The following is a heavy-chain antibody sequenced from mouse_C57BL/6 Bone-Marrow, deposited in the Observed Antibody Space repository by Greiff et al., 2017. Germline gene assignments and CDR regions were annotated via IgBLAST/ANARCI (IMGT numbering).Heavy chain of an antibody. Sequence: EVKVVESGGGLVKPGGSLKLSCAASGFTFSSYAMSWVRQTPEKRLEWVATISDGGSYTYYPDNVKGRFTISRDNAKNNLYLQMSHLKAEDTAMYYCARDDLWLLGLDYAMDYWVKEPQSPSPQ. CDR1: GFTFSSYA. J-gene: IGHJ4*01. CDR3: ARDDLWLLGLDYAMDY. V-gene: IGHV5-4*01. CDR2: ISDGGSYT. D-gene: IGHD2-3*01.